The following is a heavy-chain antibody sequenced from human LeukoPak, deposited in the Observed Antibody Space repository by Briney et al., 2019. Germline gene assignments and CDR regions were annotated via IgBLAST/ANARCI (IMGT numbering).Heavy chain of an antibody. D-gene: IGHD1-26*01. CDR1: GGSISSTSYY. CDR3: ARVRGSGSYYVDY. J-gene: IGHJ4*02. CDR2: IYYSGNT. Sequence: SETLSLTCIVSGGSISSTSYYWGWIRQPPGKGLEWIGSIYYSGNTYYNPSLKSRVTISVDTSKNQFSLKLSSVTAADTAVFYCARVRGSGSYYVDYWGQGTLVTVSS. V-gene: IGHV4-39*07.